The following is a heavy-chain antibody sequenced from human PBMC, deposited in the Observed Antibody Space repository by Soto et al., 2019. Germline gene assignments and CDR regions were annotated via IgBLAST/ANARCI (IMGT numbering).Heavy chain of an antibody. D-gene: IGHD3-9*01. V-gene: IGHV1-3*01. CDR3: AGAMADILTGYSLNWFDP. J-gene: IGHJ5*02. CDR1: GYTFTSYA. CDR2: VNAGNGNT. Sequence: GASVKVSCKASGYTFTSYAMHWVRQAPGQRLEWMGWVNAGNGNTKYSQKFQGRVTITRDTSASTAYMELSSLRSEDTAVYYCAGAMADILTGYSLNWFDPWGQGTLITVSS.